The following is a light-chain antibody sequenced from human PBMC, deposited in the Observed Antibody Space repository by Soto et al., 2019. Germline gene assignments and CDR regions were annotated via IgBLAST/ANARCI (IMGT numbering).Light chain of an antibody. V-gene: IGKV3-20*01. CDR2: SAS. CDR1: QTVSSSN. J-gene: IGKJ4*01. Sequence: EVVLTQSPGTLSLSPGERATLSCRASQTVSSSNLAWYQHKPGQPPRLIVYSASSRATGIPDRFSGSGSGTDFTLSISRPEPEDFAVYYGQQYGGSPAVTFGGGTKVEVK. CDR3: QQYGGSPAVT.